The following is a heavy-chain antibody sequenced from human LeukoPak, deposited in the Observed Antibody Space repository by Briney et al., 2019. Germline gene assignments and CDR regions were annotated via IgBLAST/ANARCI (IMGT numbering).Heavy chain of an antibody. D-gene: IGHD6-19*01. J-gene: IGHJ4*02. V-gene: IGHV1-69*13. Sequence: SVKVSCKASGGTFSSYAISWVRQAPGQGLEWMGGIIPIFGTANYAQKFQGRVTITADESTSTAYMELSSLRSEDTAVYYCARIATNPYSSGWYDFDYWGQGTLVTVSS. CDR1: GGTFSSYA. CDR2: IIPIFGTA. CDR3: ARIATNPYSSGWYDFDY.